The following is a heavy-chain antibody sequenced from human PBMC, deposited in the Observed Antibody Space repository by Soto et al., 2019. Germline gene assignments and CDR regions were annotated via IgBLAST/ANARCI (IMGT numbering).Heavy chain of an antibody. CDR1: GYTFTSYY. D-gene: IGHD2-2*01. CDR2: INPSGGST. Sequence: GASVKVSCKASGYTFTSYYMHWVRQAPGQGLEWMGIINPSGGSTSYAQKFQGRVTMTRDTSTSTVYMELSSLISEDTAVYYCASILVVPTAQEREPIWGQGTLVTVSS. V-gene: IGHV1-46*01. CDR3: ASILVVPTAQEREPI. J-gene: IGHJ4*02.